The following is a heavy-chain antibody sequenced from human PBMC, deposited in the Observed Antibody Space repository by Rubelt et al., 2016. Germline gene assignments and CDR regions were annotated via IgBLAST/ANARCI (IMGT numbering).Heavy chain of an antibody. V-gene: IGHV1-69*04. CDR2: IIPILGID. J-gene: IGHJ3*02. Sequence: QVQLVQSGAEVKKPGSSVKVSCKASGGTFSSYAISWVRQAPGQGREWMGRIIPILGIDNYAQNVKGIVPITADKSPSTAYMELSSLRSEDTAVYYCARDPRSYHAFDIWGQGTMVTVSS. CDR3: ARDPRSYHAFDI. CDR1: GGTFSSYA. D-gene: IGHD1-26*01.